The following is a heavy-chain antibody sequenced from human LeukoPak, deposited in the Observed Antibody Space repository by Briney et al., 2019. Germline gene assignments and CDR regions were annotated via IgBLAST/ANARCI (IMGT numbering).Heavy chain of an antibody. CDR3: ARDRGAYRYYDSSGYTT. V-gene: IGHV3-74*01. Sequence: GGSLRLSCAASGFTFSRYWMHWGRQAPGKGRVWVSRINSDGSSTSYADSVKGRFTISRDNAKNTLYLKMNSLRAEDTAVYYCARDRGAYRYYDSSGYTTWGQGTLVTVSS. CDR2: INSDGSST. D-gene: IGHD3-22*01. CDR1: GFTFSRYW. J-gene: IGHJ5*02.